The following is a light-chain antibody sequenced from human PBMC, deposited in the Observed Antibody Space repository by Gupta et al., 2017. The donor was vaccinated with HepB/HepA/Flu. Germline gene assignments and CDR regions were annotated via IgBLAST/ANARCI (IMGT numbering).Light chain of an antibody. CDR1: QSIGTS. CDR2: YTS. V-gene: IGKV6-21*01. Sequence: EIVLTQSPDFQSVTPKEKVTITCRATQSIGTSLHWYQQKPRQSPKLLIKYTSQSFSGVPSRFSGSGSGTEFTLTIKSLEAEDAATYFCQQKVTLPWTFGQGTKVEIK. J-gene: IGKJ1*01. CDR3: QQKVTLPWT.